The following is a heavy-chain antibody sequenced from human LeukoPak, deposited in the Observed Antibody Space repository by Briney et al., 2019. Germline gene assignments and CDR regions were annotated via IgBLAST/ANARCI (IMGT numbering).Heavy chain of an antibody. Sequence: PGGSLRLSCAPSGFTPSTYWMSWVRQAPGKGLEWVAKITQDGSEKYYVDSVKGRFTISGENAKSSVYLQMTSLRVEDTAVYYCARGKLADVCWGQRALVS. CDR1: GFTPSTYW. J-gene: IGHJ4*02. CDR3: ARGKLADVC. CDR2: ITQDGSEK. D-gene: IGHD2-15*01. V-gene: IGHV3-7*01.